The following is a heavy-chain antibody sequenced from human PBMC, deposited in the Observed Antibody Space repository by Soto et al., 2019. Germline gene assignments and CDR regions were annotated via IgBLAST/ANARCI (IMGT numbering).Heavy chain of an antibody. CDR2: IYATGTT. D-gene: IGHD1-1*01. CDR1: GASISGFY. Sequence: SETLSLTCTVSGASISGFYWSWIRKSAGKGLEWIGRIYATGTTDYNPSLKSRVMMSVDTSKKQFSLKLRSVTAADTAVHYCVRDGTKTLCDWCDPWGQGISVTVSS. CDR3: VRDGTKTLCDWCDP. V-gene: IGHV4-4*07. J-gene: IGHJ5*02.